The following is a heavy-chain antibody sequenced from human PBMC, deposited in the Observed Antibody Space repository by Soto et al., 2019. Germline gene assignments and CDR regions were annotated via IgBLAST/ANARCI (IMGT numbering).Heavy chain of an antibody. CDR1: GGSISSYY. CDR3: ARDPGAFDI. J-gene: IGHJ3*02. V-gene: IGHV4-59*01. CDR2: IYYSGST. D-gene: IGHD3-10*01. Sequence: QVQLQESGPGLVKPSETLSLTCTVSGGSISSYYWSWIRQPPGKGLEWIGYIYYSGSTNYNPSLKSRVTISVDTSKNQFSLKLSSVIAADTAVYYCARDPGAFDIWGQGTMVTVSS.